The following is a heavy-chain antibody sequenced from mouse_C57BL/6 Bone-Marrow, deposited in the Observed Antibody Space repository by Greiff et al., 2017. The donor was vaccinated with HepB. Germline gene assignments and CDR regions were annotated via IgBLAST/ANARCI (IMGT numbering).Heavy chain of an antibody. Sequence: QVTLKVSGPGILQSSQTLSLTCSFSGFSLSTSGMGVSWIRQPSGKGLEWLAHLYWDDDKRYNPSLKSRRTISKDTSRNQVFLKITSVDTAETATYYGARNSNYYGSSHWYFDVGGTGTTVTVAS. CDR3: ARNSNYYGSSHWYFDV. J-gene: IGHJ1*03. CDR1: GFSLSTSGMG. CDR2: LYWDDDK. V-gene: IGHV8-12*01. D-gene: IGHD1-1*01.